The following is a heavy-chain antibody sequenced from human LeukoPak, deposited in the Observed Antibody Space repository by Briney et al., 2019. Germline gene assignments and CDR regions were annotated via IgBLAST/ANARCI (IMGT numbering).Heavy chain of an antibody. J-gene: IGHJ6*02. Sequence: GGSLRLSRAASGFTFSSYSMSWVRQAPGKGLEWVSSISSSSSYIYYADSVKGRFTISRDNAKNSLYLQMNSLRAEDTAVYYCARDGGQYSSGWYFYYGMDVWGQGTTVTVSS. CDR1: GFTFSSYS. D-gene: IGHD6-19*01. CDR3: ARDGGQYSSGWYFYYGMDV. V-gene: IGHV3-21*01. CDR2: ISSSSSYI.